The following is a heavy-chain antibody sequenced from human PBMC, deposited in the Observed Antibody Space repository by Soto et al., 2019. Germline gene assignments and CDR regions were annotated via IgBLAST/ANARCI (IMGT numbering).Heavy chain of an antibody. CDR2: MNPNSGNT. V-gene: IGHV1-8*01. D-gene: IGHD3-10*01. J-gene: IGHJ4*02. Sequence: ASVKVSCKASGYTFTSYDINWVRQATGQGLEWMGWMNPNSGNTGYAQKFQGRVTMTRNTSISTAYMELSSLRSEDTAVYYCARGVRECYYGSGALYDYWGQGTLVTVSS. CDR1: GYTFTSYD. CDR3: ARGVRECYYGSGALYDY.